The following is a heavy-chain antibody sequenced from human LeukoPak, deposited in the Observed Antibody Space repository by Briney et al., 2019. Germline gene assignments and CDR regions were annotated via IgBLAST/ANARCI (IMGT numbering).Heavy chain of an antibody. CDR2: ISYDGSNK. Sequence: GGSLRPSCAASGFTFSSYAMHWVRQAPGKGLEWVAVISYDGSNKYYADSVKGRFTISRDNSKNTLYLQMNSLRAEDTAVYYCARSGPPPFYGDYVWSSGLGNPWGQGTLVTVSS. CDR3: ARSGPPPFYGDYVWSSGLGNP. V-gene: IGHV3-30*04. J-gene: IGHJ5*02. D-gene: IGHD4-17*01. CDR1: GFTFSSYA.